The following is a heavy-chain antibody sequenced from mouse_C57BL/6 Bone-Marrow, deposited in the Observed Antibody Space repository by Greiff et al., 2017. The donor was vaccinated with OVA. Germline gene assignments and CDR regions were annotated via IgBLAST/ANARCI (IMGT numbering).Heavy chain of an antibody. CDR3: TTEDGSSSLYY. D-gene: IGHD1-1*01. V-gene: IGHV14-4*01. CDR2: IGPENGDT. J-gene: IGHJ2*01. Sequence: EVQRVESGAELVRPGASVKLSCTASGFTIKDAYMYWVKQRPEQGLEWIGWIGPENGDTEYASTFPGKATITADTSSNTAYLHLSSLTSEYTAVYYATTEDGSSSLYYWGQGTTLTVSS. CDR1: GFTIKDAY.